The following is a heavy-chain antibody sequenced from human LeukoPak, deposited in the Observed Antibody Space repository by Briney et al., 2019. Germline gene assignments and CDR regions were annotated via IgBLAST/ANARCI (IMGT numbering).Heavy chain of an antibody. D-gene: IGHD3-3*01. Sequence: ASVKVSCKASGYTFTGYYMHWVRQAPGQGLEWLGWINPNSGGTNYAQKFQGRVTMTRDTSISTAYMELSRLRSDDTAVYYCARESRIDDFWSGYYFVYWGQGTLVTVSS. CDR3: ARESRIDDFWSGYYFVY. J-gene: IGHJ4*02. CDR1: GYTFTGYY. CDR2: INPNSGGT. V-gene: IGHV1-2*02.